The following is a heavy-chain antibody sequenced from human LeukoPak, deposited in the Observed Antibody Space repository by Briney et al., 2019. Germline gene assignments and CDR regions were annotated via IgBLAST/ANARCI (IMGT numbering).Heavy chain of an antibody. V-gene: IGHV3-66*01. J-gene: IGHJ4*02. Sequence: GGSLRLSCAASGFTVSNNYMRWVRQAPGKGLEWVSLIYSGGATFYADAVEGRFTISRDGSKNTLYLQMNSLRAEDTAVYYCARDPPAVAANTYGWGQGTLVTVSS. D-gene: IGHD6-6*01. CDR2: IYSGGAT. CDR3: ARDPPAVAANTYG. CDR1: GFTVSNNY.